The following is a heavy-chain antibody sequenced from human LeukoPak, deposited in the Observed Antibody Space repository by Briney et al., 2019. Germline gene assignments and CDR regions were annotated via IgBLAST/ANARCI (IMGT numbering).Heavy chain of an antibody. J-gene: IGHJ4*02. CDR3: ARDLAYYDTLTPLDY. Sequence: GGSLRLSCAASGFTFSSYSMNWVRQAPGKGLEWVSSISSSSNYIYYADSVKGRFAISRDNAKNSLYLQMNSLRAEDTAVYYCARDLAYYDTLTPLDYWGQGTLVTVSS. D-gene: IGHD3-9*01. V-gene: IGHV3-21*01. CDR2: ISSSSNYI. CDR1: GFTFSSYS.